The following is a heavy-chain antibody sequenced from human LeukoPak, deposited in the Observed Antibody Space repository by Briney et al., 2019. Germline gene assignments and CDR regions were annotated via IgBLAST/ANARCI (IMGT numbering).Heavy chain of an antibody. D-gene: IGHD3-22*01. CDR2: INHSGST. V-gene: IGHV4-34*01. J-gene: IGHJ3*02. CDR3: ARLYYYDSSGYRGYAFDI. CDR1: GGSFSGYY. Sequence: SETLSLTCAVYGGSFSGYYWSWIRQPPGKGLEWIGEINHSGSTNYNPSLKSRVTISVDKSKNQFSLKLSSVTAADTAVYYCARLYYYDSSGYRGYAFDIWGQGTMVTVSS.